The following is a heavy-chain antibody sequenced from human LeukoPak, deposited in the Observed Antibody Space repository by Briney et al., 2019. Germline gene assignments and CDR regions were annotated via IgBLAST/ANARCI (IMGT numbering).Heavy chain of an antibody. V-gene: IGHV1-69*13. D-gene: IGHD2-2*01. Sequence: SVKVSCKASGGTFSSYAISWVRQAPGQGLEWMGGIIPIFGTANYAQKFQGRVTITADESTSTAYMELSSLRSEDTAVYYCAGVLYRCSSTSCYVMMGEAFDPWGQGTLVTVSS. CDR1: GGTFSSYA. CDR2: IIPIFGTA. CDR3: AGVLYRCSSTSCYVMMGEAFDP. J-gene: IGHJ5*02.